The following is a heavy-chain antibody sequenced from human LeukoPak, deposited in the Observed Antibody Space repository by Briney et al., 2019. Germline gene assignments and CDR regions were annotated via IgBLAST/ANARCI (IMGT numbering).Heavy chain of an antibody. Sequence: GSLRLSCAASGFTFSTYGMSWVRQAPGKGLEWVSGISGSGGSKYCADSVKGRFTISRDNSKKKLYLQMNSLRAEDTAIYYCAKDWDWELLIFDYWGQGMLVTVSS. D-gene: IGHD1-26*01. CDR1: GFTFSTYG. V-gene: IGHV3-23*01. CDR2: ISGSGGSK. CDR3: AKDWDWELLIFDY. J-gene: IGHJ4*02.